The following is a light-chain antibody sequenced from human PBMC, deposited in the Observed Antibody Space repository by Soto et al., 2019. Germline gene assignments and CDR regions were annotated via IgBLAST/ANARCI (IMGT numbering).Light chain of an antibody. J-gene: IGLJ1*01. V-gene: IGLV2-14*01. Sequence: SVLSQPGSVSGSPGQSITISCTGTSRDVGGYDFVSWYQQHPGKAPKVMIYDVSNRPSGVSNRFSGSKSGNTASLTISGLQAEDEADYSCCSYTSSDTYVFATGTKVTVL. CDR2: DVS. CDR1: SRDVGGYDF. CDR3: CSYTSSDTYV.